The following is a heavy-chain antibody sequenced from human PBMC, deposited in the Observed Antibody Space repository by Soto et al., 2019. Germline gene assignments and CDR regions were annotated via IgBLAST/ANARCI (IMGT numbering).Heavy chain of an antibody. CDR3: ARGRESITMIVVVTPYFDY. V-gene: IGHV4-31*03. Sequence: TLSLTCTVSSGSISSGGYYWSWIRQHPGKGLEWIGYIYYSGSTYYNPSLKSRVTISVDTSKNQFSLKLSSVTAADTAVYYCARGRESITMIVVVTPYFDYWGQGTLVTVS. CDR2: IYYSGST. D-gene: IGHD3-22*01. J-gene: IGHJ4*02. CDR1: SGSISSGGYY.